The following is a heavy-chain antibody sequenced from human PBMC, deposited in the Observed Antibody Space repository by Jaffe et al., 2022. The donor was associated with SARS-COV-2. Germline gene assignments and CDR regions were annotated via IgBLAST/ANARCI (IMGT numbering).Heavy chain of an antibody. CDR2: IYTSGST. V-gene: IGHV4-61*02. CDR1: GGSISSGSYY. D-gene: IGHD3-22*01. Sequence: QVQLQESGPGLVKPSQTLSLTCTVSGGSISSGSYYWSWIRQPAGKGLEWIGRIYTSGSTNYNPSLKSRVTISVDTSKNQFSLKLSSVTAADTAVYYCARAHRIWYDSSGYDYWGQGTLVTVSS. CDR3: ARAHRIWYDSSGYDY. J-gene: IGHJ4*02.